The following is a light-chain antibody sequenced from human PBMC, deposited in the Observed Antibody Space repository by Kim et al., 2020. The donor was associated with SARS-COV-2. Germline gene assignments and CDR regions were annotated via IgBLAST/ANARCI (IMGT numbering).Light chain of an antibody. CDR2: STS. CDR1: QAFSRS. CDR3: QHYYSPPWT. J-gene: IGKJ1*01. V-gene: IGKV1-NL1*01. Sequence: ASVRDTVTSSCRASQAFSRSLAWYQQTPGTAPRLLVYSTSTLANGVPSRFSGSGSGTEYTLTIASLQPGDFATYYCQHYYSPPWTFGRGTKVDIK.